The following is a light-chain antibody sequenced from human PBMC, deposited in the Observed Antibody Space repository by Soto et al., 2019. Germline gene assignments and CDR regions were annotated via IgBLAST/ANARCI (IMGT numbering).Light chain of an antibody. V-gene: IGKV3-20*01. CDR2: GAS. Sequence: EIVLTQSPGTLSLSPGERATLSCRASQSVTSSYLAWYQQKPGQAPRLLIYGASSRATGIPDRFSGSGSGKDFTLTISRLEPEDFAVYYCQQYGNSPRTFGGGTKVQIK. J-gene: IGKJ4*01. CDR3: QQYGNSPRT. CDR1: QSVTSSY.